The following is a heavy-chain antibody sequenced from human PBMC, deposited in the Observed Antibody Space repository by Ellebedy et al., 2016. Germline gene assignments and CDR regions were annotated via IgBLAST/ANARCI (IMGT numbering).Heavy chain of an antibody. V-gene: IGHV5-51*01. CDR1: GYSFTSYW. CDR2: IYPGDSDT. CDR3: ATSRASELFDALDI. Sequence: GGSLRLSCKGSGYSFTSYWIGWVRQMPGKGLEWMGIIYPGDSDTRYSPSFQGQVTISADKSISTAYLQWSSLKASDTAMYYCATSRASELFDALDIWGQGTMVTVSS. D-gene: IGHD1-26*01. J-gene: IGHJ3*02.